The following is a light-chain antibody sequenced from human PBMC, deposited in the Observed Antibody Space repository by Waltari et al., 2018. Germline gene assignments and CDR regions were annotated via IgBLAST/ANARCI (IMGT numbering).Light chain of an antibody. Sequence: QSVLTQPPSESGTPGQMVTISCSGSYSNIGNNVVNWYQQVPGTTPKLLIYRNDQRPSGVPDRISGSKSGTSASLAISGLQSEDEAHYYCAAWDDSLNGRWVFGGGTKLTVL. V-gene: IGLV1-44*01. CDR3: AAWDDSLNGRWV. CDR1: YSNIGNNV. CDR2: RND. J-gene: IGLJ2*01.